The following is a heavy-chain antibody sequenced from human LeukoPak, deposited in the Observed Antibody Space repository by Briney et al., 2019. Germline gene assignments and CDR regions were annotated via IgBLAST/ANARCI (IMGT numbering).Heavy chain of an antibody. D-gene: IGHD3-10*01. CDR3: ARDRITMVRGAVYYYGMDV. J-gene: IGHJ6*02. V-gene: IGHV3-33*01. Sequence: GGSLRLSCAASGLTFSSYGMHWVRQAPGKGLGWVAVIWYDGSNKYYADSVKGRFTISRDNSRNTLYLQMNSLRAEDTAVYYCARDRITMVRGAVYYYGMDVWGQGTTVTVSS. CDR2: IWYDGSNK. CDR1: GLTFSSYG.